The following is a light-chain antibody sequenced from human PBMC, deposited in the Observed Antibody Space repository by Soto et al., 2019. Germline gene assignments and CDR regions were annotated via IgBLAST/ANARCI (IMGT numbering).Light chain of an antibody. CDR3: QQSYGTPIT. CDR1: ESIGRY. J-gene: IGKJ5*01. V-gene: IGKV1-39*01. CDR2: AAS. Sequence: QSPKTPYSLSASVGDRVTITYRASESIGRYLNWYQEKVGKAPKLLIYAASSLQSWVPSRFSGSESGTDFTLTISSLQPEDFATYYCQQSYGTPITFCQ.